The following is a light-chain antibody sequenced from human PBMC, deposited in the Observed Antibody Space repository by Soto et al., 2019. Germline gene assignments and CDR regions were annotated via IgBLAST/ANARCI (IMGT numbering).Light chain of an antibody. V-gene: IGKV1-5*03. J-gene: IGKJ2*01. CDR2: ETS. CDR1: QSMSGW. Sequence: DIQMTQSPSTLSASLGDRVTITCRASQSMSGWLAWYQQKPGKAPKLLNYETSGLQSGVPSRFSASGSGTEFTLAMRSLQPDDFAIYYCQQYNSLYTFAQGTKVEIK. CDR3: QQYNSLYT.